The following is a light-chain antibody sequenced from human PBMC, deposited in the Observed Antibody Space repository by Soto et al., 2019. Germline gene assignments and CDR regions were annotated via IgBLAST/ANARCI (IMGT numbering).Light chain of an antibody. CDR1: SSNIGSNT. CDR2: SNN. CDR3: AAWDDSLNGYV. J-gene: IGLJ1*01. Sequence: QSVLTQPPSASGTPGQRVTISCSGSSSNIGSNTVNWYQQLPGTAPKLLIYSNNQRPSGVPDRFSGSKSGTSASLAISGLQSEDEADYDCAAWDDSLNGYVFGTGTXVXV. V-gene: IGLV1-44*01.